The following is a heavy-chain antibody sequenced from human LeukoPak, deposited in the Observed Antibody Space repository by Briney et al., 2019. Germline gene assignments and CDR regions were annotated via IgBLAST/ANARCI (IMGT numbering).Heavy chain of an antibody. Sequence: GGSLRLSCAASGFAFISHWMTWVRQAPGKGLEWVANIKQDGSVKYYVDSVKGRFTISRDNAKNSLYLQMNSLRVEDTAVYYCAREGNYNMDVWGKRTTVTVSS. J-gene: IGHJ6*03. CDR3: AREGNYNMDV. V-gene: IGHV3-7*01. CDR1: GFAFISHW. CDR2: IKQDGSVK.